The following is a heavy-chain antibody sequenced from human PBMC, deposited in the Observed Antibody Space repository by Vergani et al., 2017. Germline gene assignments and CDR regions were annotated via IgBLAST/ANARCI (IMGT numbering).Heavy chain of an antibody. CDR3: ARATVAGIFDY. V-gene: IGHV4-59*11. J-gene: IGHJ4*02. D-gene: IGHD6-19*01. CDR1: GGSISSHY. CDR2: IYYSGST. Sequence: QVQLQESGPGLVKPSETLSLTCTVSGGSISSHYWSWIRQPPGKGLEWIGYIYYSGSTNYNPSLKSQVTISVDTSKNQFSLKLSSVTAADTAVYYCARATVAGIFDYWGQGTLVTVSS.